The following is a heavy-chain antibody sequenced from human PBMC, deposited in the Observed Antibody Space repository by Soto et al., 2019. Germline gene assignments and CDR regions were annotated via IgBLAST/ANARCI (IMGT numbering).Heavy chain of an antibody. V-gene: IGHV3-48*02. D-gene: IGHD2-8*01. J-gene: IGHJ4*02. CDR1: GFTFSSYS. Sequence: EVQLVESGGGLVQPGGSLRLSCEASGFTFSSYSMNWVRQAPGKGLEWVSYISSSGSTIYYADSVKGRFTISRDNDKNSLYLQMNSLRDEDTAVYYCARDLRMVYAIDFDYWGQGTLVTVSS. CDR2: ISSSGSTI. CDR3: ARDLRMVYAIDFDY.